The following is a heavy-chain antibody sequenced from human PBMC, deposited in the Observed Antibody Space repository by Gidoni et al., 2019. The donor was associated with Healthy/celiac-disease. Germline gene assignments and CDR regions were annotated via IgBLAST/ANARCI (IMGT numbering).Heavy chain of an antibody. Sequence: EVQLVESGAGLVKPGGSLRLSCAASGFTFRSYSLNWVHQAPGKGLEWVSSISSSSSYIYYADTVKGRFTISRDNAKNSLYLQMNSLRAEDTAVYYCARDFEAYGSGSYYSDWFDPWGQGTLVTVSS. CDR2: ISSSSSYI. V-gene: IGHV3-21*01. J-gene: IGHJ5*02. D-gene: IGHD3-10*01. CDR3: ARDFEAYGSGSYYSDWFDP. CDR1: GFTFRSYS.